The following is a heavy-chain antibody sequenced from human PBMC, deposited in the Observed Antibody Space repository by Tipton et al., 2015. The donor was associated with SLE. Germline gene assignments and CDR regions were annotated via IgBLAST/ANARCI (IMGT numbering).Heavy chain of an antibody. J-gene: IGHJ3*02. CDR2: ISHSGST. V-gene: IGHV4-31*03. Sequence: TLSLTCTVSGGSISGGAYYWNWIRQHPGKGPEWVGYISHSGSTYYNPSLTSRVRISVDTSKNQFSLQLSSVTAADTAVFYCARCNVSGNSWYVGDAVDIWGQGTMVTVSS. CDR1: GGSISGGAYY. D-gene: IGHD6-13*01. CDR3: ARCNVSGNSWYVGDAVDI.